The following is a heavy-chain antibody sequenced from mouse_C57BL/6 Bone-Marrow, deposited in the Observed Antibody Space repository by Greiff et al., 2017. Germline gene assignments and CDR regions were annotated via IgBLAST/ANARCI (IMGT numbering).Heavy chain of an antibody. CDR2: INPNYGTT. Sequence: VQLQQSGPELVKPGASVKISCKASGYSFTDYNMNWVKQSNGKSLEWIGVINPNYGTTSYNQKFKDKATLTVAQSSSTADMQRNSLTSEYSAVYYWARWRWLWKYYFDYWCQGTTLTVSS. J-gene: IGHJ2*01. D-gene: IGHD3-3*01. V-gene: IGHV1-39*01. CDR1: GYSFTDYN. CDR3: ARWRWLWKYYFDY.